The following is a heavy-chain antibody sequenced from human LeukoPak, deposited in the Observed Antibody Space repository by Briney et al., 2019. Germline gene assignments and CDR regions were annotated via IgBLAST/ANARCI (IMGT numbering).Heavy chain of an antibody. J-gene: IGHJ4*01. D-gene: IGHD1/OR15-1a*01. V-gene: IGHV3-11*01. CDR3: ATKAREAPE. CDR1: GFTFSDYY. CDR2: ITGDGGDI. Sequence: GGSLRLSCATSGFTFSDYYMSWIRQAPGKGLEWLSYITGDGGDINYADSVGGRFTVSRDNAKNALYLQMNSLRVEDTAIYYCATKAREAPEWGQGTLVTVSS.